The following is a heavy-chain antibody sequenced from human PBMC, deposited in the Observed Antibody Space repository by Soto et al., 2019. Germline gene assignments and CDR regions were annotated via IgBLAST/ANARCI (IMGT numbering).Heavy chain of an antibody. D-gene: IGHD3-3*01. Sequence: GGSLRLSCVASGFRFSDHSMTWVRQSPGKGLQWIAYISSSSDNIYYAESVRGRFTVSRDNAKNALFLEMNSLRDDDTATYYCAKWSYLDYWGQGTRVTVSS. CDR1: GFRFSDHS. V-gene: IGHV3-48*02. CDR2: ISSSSDNI. J-gene: IGHJ4*02. CDR3: AKWSYLDY.